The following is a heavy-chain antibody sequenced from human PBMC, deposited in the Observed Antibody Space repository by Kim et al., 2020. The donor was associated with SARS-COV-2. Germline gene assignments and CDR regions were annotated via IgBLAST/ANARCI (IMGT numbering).Heavy chain of an antibody. CDR1: GFTFSSYA. CDR2: ISGSGGST. CDR3: AKTEELLWFGELSY. J-gene: IGHJ4*02. V-gene: IGHV3-23*01. D-gene: IGHD3-10*01. Sequence: GGSLRLSCAASGFTFSSYAMSWVRQAPGKGLEWVSAISGSGGSTYYADSVKGRFTISRDNSKNTLYLQMNSLRAEDTAVYYCAKTEELLWFGELSYWGQGTLVTVSS.